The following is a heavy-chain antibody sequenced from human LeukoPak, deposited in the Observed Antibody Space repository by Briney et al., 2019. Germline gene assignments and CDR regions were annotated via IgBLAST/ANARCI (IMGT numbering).Heavy chain of an antibody. Sequence: GGSLRLSCATSGFNFNTFGMHWVRQTPGKGLEWVAFIRHDGSDEYYADSVKGRFTLSRGNSQSTLYLQMNSLRTGDTAIYYCAKQIDGSGTFLYPKYFDYWGQGTLVTVSS. D-gene: IGHD3-10*01. J-gene: IGHJ4*02. CDR1: GFNFNTFG. CDR2: IRHDGSDE. V-gene: IGHV3-30*02. CDR3: AKQIDGSGTFLYPKYFDY.